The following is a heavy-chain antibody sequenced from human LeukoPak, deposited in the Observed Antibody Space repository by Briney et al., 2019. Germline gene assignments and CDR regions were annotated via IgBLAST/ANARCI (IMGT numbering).Heavy chain of an antibody. CDR2: ISYDGSNK. CDR3: ERGADFGYTGDN. CDR1: GFTFSSYA. D-gene: IGHD3-16*02. J-gene: IGHJ4*02. Sequence: GGSLRLSCAASGFTFSSYAMHWVRQAPGKGLEWVAVISYDGSNKYYADSVKGRFTISRDNSKNTLYLQMNSLRAEDTAVYSGERGADFGYTGDNWGRGTLSASPQ. V-gene: IGHV3-30*04.